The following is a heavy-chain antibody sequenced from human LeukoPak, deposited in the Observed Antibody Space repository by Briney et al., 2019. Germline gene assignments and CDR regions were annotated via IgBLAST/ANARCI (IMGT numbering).Heavy chain of an antibody. D-gene: IGHD1-26*01. CDR1: GGSISSGSYY. J-gene: IGHJ3*02. V-gene: IGHV4-61*02. CDR2: IYTSGST. CDR3: ASISGSYVSAFDI. Sequence: SRTLALTCTVSGGSISSGSYYWSWIRQPAGKGLEWIGRIYTSGSTNYNPSLKSRVTISVDTSKNQFSLKLSSVTAADTAVYYCASISGSYVSAFDIWGQGTMVTVSS.